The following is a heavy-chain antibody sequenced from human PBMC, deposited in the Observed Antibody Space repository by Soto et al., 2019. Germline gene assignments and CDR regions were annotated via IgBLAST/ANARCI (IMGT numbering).Heavy chain of an antibody. CDR2: ISGSGATT. J-gene: IGHJ4*02. CDR3: AKRMHDY. CDR1: GFTFSSYG. V-gene: IGHV3-23*01. D-gene: IGHD2-15*01. Sequence: VQLLESGGGLVQPGGSLRLSCAASGFTFSSYGMSWVRQAPGKGLEWVAAISGSGATTYYADSVKGRFTISRDQSKNTLYLEMNSLRAEDTAIYYCAKRMHDYWGLGTLVTVSS.